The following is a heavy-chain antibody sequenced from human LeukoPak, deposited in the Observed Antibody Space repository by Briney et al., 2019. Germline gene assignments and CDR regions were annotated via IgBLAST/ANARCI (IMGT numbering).Heavy chain of an antibody. CDR1: GFTFSSYW. CDR2: ITSAGVST. J-gene: IGHJ4*02. D-gene: IGHD6-13*01. CDR3: VRDIAADVDY. Sequence: GGSLRLSCTASGFTFSSYWMHWVRQVPGKGLVWGSRITSAGVSTNYADSVKGRFTISRDNAKNTLYLQMNSLRAEDTAIYYCVRDIAADVDYWGQGTLVTVSS. V-gene: IGHV3-74*01.